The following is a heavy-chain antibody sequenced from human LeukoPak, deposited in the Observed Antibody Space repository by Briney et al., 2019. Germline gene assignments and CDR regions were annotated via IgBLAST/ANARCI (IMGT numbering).Heavy chain of an antibody. J-gene: IGHJ4*02. CDR3: AKDWALRAAGSFDY. CDR1: GFTFSYFA. Sequence: GGSLRLSCAASGFTFSYFAMTWVRQAQGKGLEWVSTISYSGGSTYYADSVKGRFTISRDNSKNTLYLQMNNLRAEDTAVYYCAKDWALRAAGSFDYWGQGTLVTVSS. V-gene: IGHV3-23*01. D-gene: IGHD6-13*01. CDR2: ISYSGGST.